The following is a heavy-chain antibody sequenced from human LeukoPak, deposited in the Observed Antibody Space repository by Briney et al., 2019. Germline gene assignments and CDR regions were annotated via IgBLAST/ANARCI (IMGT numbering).Heavy chain of an antibody. J-gene: IGHJ5*02. CDR3: AKAGGSGSYYLFDP. CDR1: GFTFSSYW. Sequence: TGGSLRLSCAASGFTFSSYWMSWVRQAPGKGLEWVASIKQDGSEKYYVDSVKGRFTISRDNSKNTLYLQMNSLRAEDTAVYYCAKAGGSGSYYLFDPWGQGTLVTVSS. CDR2: IKQDGSEK. V-gene: IGHV3-7*01. D-gene: IGHD3-10*01.